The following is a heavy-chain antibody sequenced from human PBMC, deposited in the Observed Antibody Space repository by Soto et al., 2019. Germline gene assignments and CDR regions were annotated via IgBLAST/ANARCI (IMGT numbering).Heavy chain of an antibody. Sequence: QVQLVESGGGVVQPGTSLRLSCVASGFTFSSNGMHWVRQAPGKGLEWVAVISDDGIRKHYADPVRGRFTFSRDNSQNTLYLQINSLGAEDSAVYYCAKDLEGSGSFDYWGQGTLVTVSS. D-gene: IGHD3-10*01. J-gene: IGHJ4*02. CDR1: GFTFSSNG. CDR3: AKDLEGSGSFDY. V-gene: IGHV3-30*18. CDR2: ISDDGIRK.